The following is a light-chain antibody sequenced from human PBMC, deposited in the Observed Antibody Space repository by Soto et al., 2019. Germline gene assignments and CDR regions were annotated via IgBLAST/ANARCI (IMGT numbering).Light chain of an antibody. CDR1: SSNIGAGYD. CDR2: THN. V-gene: IGLV1-40*01. Sequence: ALTQPPSVSGAPGQRVTISCTGSSSNIGAGYDVHWYLQVPGTAPKLLVYTHNNRPSGVPDRFSGSTSGTSASLAITGLQSEDEADYYCQSYDSRLSAYVFGTGTKVTVL. J-gene: IGLJ1*01. CDR3: QSYDSRLSAYV.